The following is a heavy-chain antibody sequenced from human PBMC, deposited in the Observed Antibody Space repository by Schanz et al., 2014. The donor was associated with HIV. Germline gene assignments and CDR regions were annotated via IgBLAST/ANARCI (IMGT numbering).Heavy chain of an antibody. Sequence: QVQLVESGGGVARPGRSLRLSCAASGFTFSSFGMHWVRQTPGKGLEWVAVTWYDGSNKYYADSVKGRFTISRDNSKNTLFLQMNSLRVEDTAVYYCASTVYPYTGSSDYYYGMDVWGQGTTVIVSS. J-gene: IGHJ6*02. D-gene: IGHD6-6*01. V-gene: IGHV3-33*01. CDR2: TWYDGSNK. CDR1: GFTFSSFG. CDR3: ASTVYPYTGSSDYYYGMDV.